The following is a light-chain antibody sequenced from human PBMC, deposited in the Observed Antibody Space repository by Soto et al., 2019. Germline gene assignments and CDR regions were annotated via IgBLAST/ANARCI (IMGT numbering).Light chain of an antibody. J-gene: IGKJ5*01. CDR1: QSVSSSS. Sequence: EIVLTQSPGTVSLSPGERATLSCRASQSVSSSSLAWYQQKPGQAPRLLISGASSRATGIPDRFSGSGSGTDLTLTISRLEPEDFALYYCQQRSNWPITFGQGTRLEIK. V-gene: IGKV3D-20*02. CDR2: GAS. CDR3: QQRSNWPIT.